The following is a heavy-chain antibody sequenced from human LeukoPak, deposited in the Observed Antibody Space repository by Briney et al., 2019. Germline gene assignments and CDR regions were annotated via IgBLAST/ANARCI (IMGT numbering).Heavy chain of an antibody. CDR3: ARDKRDGYNLNYFDY. D-gene: IGHD5-24*01. CDR2: ISGSGGST. J-gene: IGHJ4*02. Sequence: PGGSLRLSCAASGFTFSNYAMSWVRQAPGKGLEWVSVISGSGGSTYYADSVKGRFTISRDNSKNTLYLQMNSLRAEDTAVYYCARDKRDGYNLNYFDYWGQGTLVTVSS. V-gene: IGHV3-23*01. CDR1: GFTFSNYA.